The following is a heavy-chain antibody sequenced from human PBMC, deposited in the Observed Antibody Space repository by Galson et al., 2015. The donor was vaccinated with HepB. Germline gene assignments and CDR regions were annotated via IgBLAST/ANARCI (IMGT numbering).Heavy chain of an antibody. CDR2: ISSSGSTI. CDR3: ARDHRVLRFLEWFDSPPSYYMDV. V-gene: IGHV3-11*01. J-gene: IGHJ6*03. D-gene: IGHD3-3*01. Sequence: SLRLSCAASGFTFSDYYMSWIRQAPGKGLEWVSYISSSGSTIYYADSVKGRFTISRDNAKNSLYLQMNSLRAEDTAVYYCARDHRVLRFLEWFDSPPSYYMDVWGKGTTVTVSS. CDR1: GFTFSDYY.